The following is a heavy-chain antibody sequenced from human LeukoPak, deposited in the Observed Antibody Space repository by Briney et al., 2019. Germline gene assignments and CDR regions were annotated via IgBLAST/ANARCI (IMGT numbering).Heavy chain of an antibody. Sequence: QTGGSLRLSCGASGFTFSSYSMNWVRQAPGKGLEWVSYISSSSSTIYYADSVKGRFTISRDNAKDSLYLQMNSLRAEDTAVYYCASYYSGSGSYTMGYWGQGTLVTVSS. CDR1: GFTFSSYS. CDR2: ISSSSSTI. V-gene: IGHV3-48*04. J-gene: IGHJ4*02. D-gene: IGHD3-10*01. CDR3: ASYYSGSGSYTMGY.